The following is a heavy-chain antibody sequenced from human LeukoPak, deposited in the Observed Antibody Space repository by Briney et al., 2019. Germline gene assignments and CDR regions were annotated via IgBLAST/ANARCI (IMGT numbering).Heavy chain of an antibody. D-gene: IGHD5-18*01. Sequence: ASVKVFCKASGGTFSSYAISWVRQAPGQGLEWMGGIIPIFGTANYAQKFQGRVTITADESTSTAYMELSSLRSEDTAVYYCARDTAMVTEWDYYYYMDVWGKGTTVTVSS. CDR1: GGTFSSYA. J-gene: IGHJ6*03. V-gene: IGHV1-69*01. CDR2: IIPIFGTA. CDR3: ARDTAMVTEWDYYYYMDV.